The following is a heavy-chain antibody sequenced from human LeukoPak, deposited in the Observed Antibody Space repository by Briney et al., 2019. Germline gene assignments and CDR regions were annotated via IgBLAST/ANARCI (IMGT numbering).Heavy chain of an antibody. CDR1: DGSISSGDYD. Sequence: SETLSLTRTLSDGSISSGDYDWAWLRQPPGMGLEWKGTIYYSAHTYYNTSLMSQVTISVDKSKNQFSLRLSSLTAADTAVYYCARHFDFPNAFEIWGQGTMVTVSS. V-gene: IGHV4-39*01. D-gene: IGHD3-3*01. J-gene: IGHJ3*02. CDR3: ARHFDFPNAFEI. CDR2: IYYSAHT.